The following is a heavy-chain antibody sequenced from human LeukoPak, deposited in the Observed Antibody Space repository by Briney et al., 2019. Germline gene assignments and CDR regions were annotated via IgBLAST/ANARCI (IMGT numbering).Heavy chain of an antibody. CDR1: QYTFTNYW. D-gene: IGHD4-17*01. Sequence: GESLKISCKGSQYTFTNYWIGWVRQMPGKGLEWMGIIYPGDSDTRYGPSFQGQVTISADKSISTAYLQWSSLRASDTAMYYCARSTYGDYDSWGQGTLVTVSS. J-gene: IGHJ4*02. CDR3: ARSTYGDYDS. V-gene: IGHV5-51*01. CDR2: IYPGDSDT.